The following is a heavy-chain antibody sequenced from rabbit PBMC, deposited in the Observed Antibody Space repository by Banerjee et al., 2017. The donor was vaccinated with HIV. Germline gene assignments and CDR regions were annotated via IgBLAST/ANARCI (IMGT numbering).Heavy chain of an antibody. CDR3: ARDRDAAVPGYGYDL. D-gene: IGHD6-1*01. CDR2: IYAGVSDST. J-gene: IGHJ4*01. Sequence: QEQLVESGGGLVQPEGSLTLTCTASGFPFSSSYWICWVRQAPGKGLEWIGCIYAGVSDSTYYASWMNGRFSISRSTSLNTVTLKMTSLTAADTATYFCARDRDAAVPGYGYDLWGPGTLVTV. V-gene: IGHV1S45*01. CDR1: GFPFSSSYW.